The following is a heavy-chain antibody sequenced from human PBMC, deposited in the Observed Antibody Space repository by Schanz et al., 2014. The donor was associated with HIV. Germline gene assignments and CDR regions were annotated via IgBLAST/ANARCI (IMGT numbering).Heavy chain of an antibody. Sequence: VQLVESGGGFIKPGESLRLSCVTSGFTFGTKWMYWVRQAPGKGLEWVAVISNDGSSQEYADSVRGRFSISRDNAKNSLYLQMSSLRADDTAVYYCARDSGPGIYWGQGTLVTVSS. CDR2: ISNDGSSQ. J-gene: IGHJ4*02. CDR3: ARDSGPGIY. D-gene: IGHD3-10*01. CDR1: GFTFGTKW. V-gene: IGHV3-30*03.